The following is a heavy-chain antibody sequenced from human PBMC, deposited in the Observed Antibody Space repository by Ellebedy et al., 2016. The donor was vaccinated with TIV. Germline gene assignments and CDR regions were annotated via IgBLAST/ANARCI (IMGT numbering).Heavy chain of an antibody. CDR1: GFTFTSSA. Sequence: AASVKVSCKASGFTFTSSAMQWVRQARGQRLEWIGWIVVGSGNTNYAQKFQERVTITRDMSTSTAYMELSSLRSEDTAVYYCARTYSGSYPDAFDIWGQGTMVTVSS. D-gene: IGHD1-26*01. V-gene: IGHV1-58*02. CDR3: ARTYSGSYPDAFDI. J-gene: IGHJ3*02. CDR2: IVVGSGNT.